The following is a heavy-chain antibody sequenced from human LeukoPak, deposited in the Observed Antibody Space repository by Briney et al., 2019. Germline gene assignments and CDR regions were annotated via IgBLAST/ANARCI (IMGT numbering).Heavy chain of an antibody. CDR1: GFTFSSSW. V-gene: IGHV3-7*01. D-gene: IGHD3-3*01. Sequence: GGSLRLSCAASGFTFSSSWMSWVRQSPGKGLEWVASIKKDGTETYYVDSVKGRFTISRDNAKNSVYLQLNSLRAEDTAMYYCARDYNRAAFWSGSYYPPIVGYYFDSWGQGTLVTVSS. CDR3: ARDYNRAAFWSGSYYPPIVGYYFDS. J-gene: IGHJ4*02. CDR2: IKKDGTET.